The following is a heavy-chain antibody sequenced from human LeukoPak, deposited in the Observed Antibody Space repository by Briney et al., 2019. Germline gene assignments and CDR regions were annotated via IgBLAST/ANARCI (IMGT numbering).Heavy chain of an antibody. Sequence: PSETLSLTCTVSGGSISSSSYYWGWIRQPPGKGLEWIGSIYYSGSTYYNPSLKSRVTISVDTSKNQFSLKLSSVTAADTAVYYCARGWAAADMRNWGQGTLVTVSS. J-gene: IGHJ4*02. V-gene: IGHV4-39*01. CDR3: ARGWAAADMRN. CDR2: IYYSGST. D-gene: IGHD6-13*01. CDR1: GGSISSSSYY.